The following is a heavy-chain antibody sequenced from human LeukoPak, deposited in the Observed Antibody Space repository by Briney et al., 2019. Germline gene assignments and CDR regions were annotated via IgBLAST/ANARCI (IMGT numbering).Heavy chain of an antibody. CDR3: ARDSDSSFDY. CDR2: IFYTGST. D-gene: IGHD2-15*01. Sequence: NPSETLSLTCTVSGGSISSYYWSWTRQPPGKGLEWIGYIFYTGSTNYNPSLKSRVTISVDTSKNQFSLKLSSVTAADTAVYYCARDSDSSFDYWGQGTLVTVSS. J-gene: IGHJ4*02. V-gene: IGHV4-59*12. CDR1: GGSISSYY.